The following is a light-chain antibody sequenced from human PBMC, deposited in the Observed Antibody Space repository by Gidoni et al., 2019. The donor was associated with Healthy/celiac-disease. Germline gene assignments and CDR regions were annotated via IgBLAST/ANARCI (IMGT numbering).Light chain of an antibody. V-gene: IGKV3-15*01. J-gene: IGKJ5*01. CDR3: QQYDNWPRT. CDR1: KAVSSD. CDR2: GAS. Sequence: IVITQSPATLSVSSGEKATLSCRSSKAVSSDLAWYQQKPGQAPRLLIYGASTRATGIPARFSGSGSGTEFTLTISSLQSEDFAVYYCQQYDNWPRTFGQGTRLEIK.